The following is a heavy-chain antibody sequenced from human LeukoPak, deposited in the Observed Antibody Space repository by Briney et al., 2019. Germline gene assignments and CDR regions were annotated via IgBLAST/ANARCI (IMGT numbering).Heavy chain of an antibody. CDR1: GFTFSSSA. J-gene: IGHJ6*03. Sequence: GGSLRLSCAASGFTFSSSAMNWVRQAPGKGLEWVSSINNVGSHIYYADSVKGRFTISRDNAKNSLYLQMNSLRAEDTAVYYCARDLVVYNYYYYMDVWGKGTTVTVSS. D-gene: IGHD5/OR15-5a*01. V-gene: IGHV3-21*01. CDR3: ARDLVVYNYYYYMDV. CDR2: INNVGSHI.